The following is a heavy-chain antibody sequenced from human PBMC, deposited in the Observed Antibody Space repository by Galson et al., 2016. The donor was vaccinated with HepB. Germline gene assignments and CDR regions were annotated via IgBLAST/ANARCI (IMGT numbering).Heavy chain of an antibody. CDR2: IIPMFGTA. D-gene: IGHD1-26*01. J-gene: IGHJ6*02. CDR1: GGPFSTYA. V-gene: IGHV1-69*13. CDR3: ARAPILVGATHYYYHGLDV. Sequence: SVKVSCKASGGPFSTYALNWVRQAPGQGLEWMGGIIPMFGTANYTQSFQGRVTFTADESTSTAYMELSSLRSDDTAVFYFARAPILVGATHYYYHGLDVWGQVTTVTVSS.